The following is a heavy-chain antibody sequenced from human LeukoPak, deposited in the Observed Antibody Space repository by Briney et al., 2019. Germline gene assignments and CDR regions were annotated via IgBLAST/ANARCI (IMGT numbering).Heavy chain of an antibody. D-gene: IGHD3-22*01. Sequence: SETLSLTCTVSGGSIISTIYYWGWIRQSPGKGLDWIGSISYSGSSFCKPSLKIRVTISVDTSKNQFSLKLSSVTAADTAVFYCASLTTADAFDIWGQGTMVTVSS. CDR3: ASLTTADAFDI. CDR2: ISYSGSS. J-gene: IGHJ3*02. CDR1: GGSIISTIYY. V-gene: IGHV4-39*07.